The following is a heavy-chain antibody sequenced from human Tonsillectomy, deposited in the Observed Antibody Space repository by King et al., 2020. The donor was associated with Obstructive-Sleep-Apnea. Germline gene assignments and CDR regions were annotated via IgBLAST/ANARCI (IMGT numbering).Heavy chain of an antibody. V-gene: IGHV3-30*18. D-gene: IGHD3-10*01. CDR3: AKGGYYGSGSYYKAWLGRFDY. CDR2: ISYDGSNK. Sequence: VQLVESGGGVVQPGRSLRLSCTASGFTFSSYGMHWVRQAPGKGLEWVAVISYDGSNKYYADFVKGRLTISRDNSKNTLYLQMNSLRAEDTAVYYCAKGGYYGSGSYYKAWLGRFDYWGQGTLVTVSS. CDR1: GFTFSSYG. J-gene: IGHJ4*02.